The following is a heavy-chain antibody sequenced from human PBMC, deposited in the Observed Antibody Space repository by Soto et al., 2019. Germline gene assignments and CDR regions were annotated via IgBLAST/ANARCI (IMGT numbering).Heavy chain of an antibody. CDR1: GGSISSYY. CDR3: ARGVDTAMVVDY. D-gene: IGHD5-18*01. J-gene: IGHJ4*02. CDR2: IYYSGST. Sequence: SETLSLTCTVSGGSISSYYWSWIRQPPGKGLEWIGYIYYSGSTNYNPSLKSRVTISVDTSKNQFSLKLSSVTAADTAVYYCARGVDTAMVVDYWGQGTLVTVS. V-gene: IGHV4-59*01.